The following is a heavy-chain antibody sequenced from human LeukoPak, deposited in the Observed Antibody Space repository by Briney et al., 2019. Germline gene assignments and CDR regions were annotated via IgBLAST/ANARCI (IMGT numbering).Heavy chain of an antibody. D-gene: IGHD2-15*01. V-gene: IGHV3-21*01. CDR1: GFTFSSYS. CDR2: ISSSSSYM. J-gene: IGHJ3*02. Sequence: PGGSLRLSCAASGFTFSSYSMNWVRQASGKGLEWVSSISSSSSYMYYADSVEGRFTISRDNAQNSLYLQMNSLRAEDTAVYYCARTPPAFDIWGQGTTVTVSS. CDR3: ARTPPAFDI.